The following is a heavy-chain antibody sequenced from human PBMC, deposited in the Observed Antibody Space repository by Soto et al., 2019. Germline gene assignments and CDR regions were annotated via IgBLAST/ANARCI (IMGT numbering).Heavy chain of an antibody. CDR3: AREWVRGMDV. CDR1: GYTFTSYD. D-gene: IGHD1-26*01. J-gene: IGHJ6*02. CDR2: LNPNSANT. V-gene: IGHV1-8*01. Sequence: QVQLVQSGAEVKKPGASVKVSCKASGYTFTSYDINWVRQATGQGVEGMGWLNPNSANTGDAQKFQGRVPMTTNTSISTAYMELSSLRSEDTAVYYCAREWVRGMDVWGQGTTVTVSS.